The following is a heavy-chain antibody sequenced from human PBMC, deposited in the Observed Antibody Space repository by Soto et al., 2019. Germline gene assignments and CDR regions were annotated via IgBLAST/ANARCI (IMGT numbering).Heavy chain of an antibody. J-gene: IGHJ3*01. V-gene: IGHV1-2*02. D-gene: IGHD3-22*01. CDR1: GYTFTDST. Sequence: RASVKVSCKASGYTFTDSTLHWVRQVPGPGLEYMGWINPKSGLTNCVRKFQGRATMTTDTSISSAFMELTMLRCDDTAGYYCASSRGSGYYNNSFVVWCQGTMVSVSS. CDR3: ASSRGSGYYNNSFVV. CDR2: INPKSGLT.